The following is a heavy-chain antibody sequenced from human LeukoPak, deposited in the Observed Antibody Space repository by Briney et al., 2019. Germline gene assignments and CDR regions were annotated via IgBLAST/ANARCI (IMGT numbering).Heavy chain of an antibody. V-gene: IGHV4-38-2*02. J-gene: IGHJ4*02. CDR1: GYSISSGYY. Sequence: SETLSLTCTVSGYSISSGYYWGWIRQPPGEGLEWIGSIYHSGSTYYNPSLKSRVTISVDTSKNQFSLKLSSVTAADTAVYYCARLPNDYGDEWGQGTLVTVSS. CDR3: ARLPNDYGDE. D-gene: IGHD4-17*01. CDR2: IYHSGST.